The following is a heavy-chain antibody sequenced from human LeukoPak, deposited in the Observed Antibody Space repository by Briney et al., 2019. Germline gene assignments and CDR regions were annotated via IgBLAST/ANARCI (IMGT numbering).Heavy chain of an antibody. Sequence: PGGSLRLSCAASGFTFSSYAMNWVRQAPGKGLEWVSTISGSGGSTYYADSVKGRFTISRDNSKNTLFLQMNSLRVEDTAVYYCAKVVDSSSWLFYNAFDIWGQGTMVPVSS. V-gene: IGHV3-23*01. J-gene: IGHJ3*02. CDR1: GFTFSSYA. CDR3: AKVVDSSSWLFYNAFDI. D-gene: IGHD6-13*01. CDR2: ISGSGGST.